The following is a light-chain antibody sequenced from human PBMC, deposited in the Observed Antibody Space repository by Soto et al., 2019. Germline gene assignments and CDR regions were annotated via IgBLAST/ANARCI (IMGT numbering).Light chain of an antibody. CDR3: LQHNSYPWT. CDR1: QGIRKD. V-gene: IGKV1-17*02. CDR2: AAS. Sequence: DIQMTQSPSSLSASVGDRVTITCRASQGIRKDLGWYQQKPGKAPKGLIFAASSLQSGVPSRSSGSGFGTEFTLTVSDLQPEDCATYYCLQHNSYPWTFGQGTKVEIK. J-gene: IGKJ1*01.